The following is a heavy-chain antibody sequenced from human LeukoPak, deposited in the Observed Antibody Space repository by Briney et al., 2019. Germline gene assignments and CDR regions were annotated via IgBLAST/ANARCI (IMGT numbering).Heavy chain of an antibody. Sequence: GGSLRLSCAASGFTFSSYWMHWVRQAPGKGLVWVSRINSDGNITIYADSVKGRFTISRDNAKNTLYLQMDSLRAEDTVVYYCATSGVTGTTNDYWGQGTLVGVCS. J-gene: IGHJ4*02. CDR3: ATSGVTGTTNDY. D-gene: IGHD1-7*01. CDR2: INSDGNIT. CDR1: GFTFSSYW. V-gene: IGHV3-74*01.